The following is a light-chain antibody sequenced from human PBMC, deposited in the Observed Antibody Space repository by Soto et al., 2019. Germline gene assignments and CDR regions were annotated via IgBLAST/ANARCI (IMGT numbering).Light chain of an antibody. CDR3: QQYGSSPLT. Sequence: EIVLTQSPGTLSLSPGERATLSCKASQSVSSSSLAWYQQKPGQAPSLLIYGASNRATGIPDRFSGSGSGTDFTLTISRLEPEDFAVYYCQQYGSSPLTFGGGAKVEIK. CDR1: QSVSSSS. V-gene: IGKV3-20*01. CDR2: GAS. J-gene: IGKJ4*01.